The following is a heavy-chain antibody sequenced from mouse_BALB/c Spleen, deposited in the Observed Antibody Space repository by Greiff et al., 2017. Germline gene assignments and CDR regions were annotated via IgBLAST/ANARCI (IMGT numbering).Heavy chain of an antibody. V-gene: IGHV1S56*01. CDR3: ARDGSSPYAMDY. D-gene: IGHD1-1*01. J-gene: IGHJ4*01. CDR1: GYTFTSYY. CDR2: IYPGNVNT. Sequence: VQLQQSGPELVKPGASVRISCTASGYTFTSYYIHWVKQRPGQGLEWIGWIYPGNVNTKYNEKFKGKATLTADRSSSTAYMQLSSLTSEDSAVYFCARDGSSPYAMDYWGQGTSVTVSS.